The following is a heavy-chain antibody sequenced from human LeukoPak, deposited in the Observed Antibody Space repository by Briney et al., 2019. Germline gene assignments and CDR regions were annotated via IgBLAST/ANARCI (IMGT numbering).Heavy chain of an antibody. Sequence: TGGSLRLSCAASGFTFSNFWMSWVRQAPGKGLEWVGRIKSNPDGGTTEYAAPVKGRFTISRDDSRNTLYLQMNSLKAEDTAVYYCTTPSRWYKFDYWGQGTLVTVSS. V-gene: IGHV3-15*01. CDR3: TTPSRWYKFDY. D-gene: IGHD6-13*01. J-gene: IGHJ4*02. CDR1: GFTFSNFW. CDR2: IKSNPDGGTT.